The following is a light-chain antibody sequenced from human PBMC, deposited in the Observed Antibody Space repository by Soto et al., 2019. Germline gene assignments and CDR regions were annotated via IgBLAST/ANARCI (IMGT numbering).Light chain of an antibody. CDR2: SAS. J-gene: IGKJ1*01. CDR3: QKYDSAPT. CDR1: RGIGNA. Sequence: GDRVTITCRPSRGIGNALAWYQQKPGTVPKLLIHSASTLQSGVTSRFSGSGSGTDFTLTISSLQPEDVASYYCQKYDSAPTFGPGTKVDIK. V-gene: IGKV1-27*01.